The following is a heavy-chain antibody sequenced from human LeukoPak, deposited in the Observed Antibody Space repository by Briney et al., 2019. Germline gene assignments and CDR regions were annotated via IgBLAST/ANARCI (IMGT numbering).Heavy chain of an antibody. V-gene: IGHV3-11*04. CDR1: GFTFSDYY. CDR2: ISSSGSTI. J-gene: IGHJ3*02. Sequence: RTGGSLRLSCAASGFTFSDYYMSWIRQAPGKGLEWVSYISSSGSTIYYADSVKGRFTISRDNPKNSLYLQMNSLRAEDTAVYYCARDSGNYLDAFDIWGQGTMVTVSS. CDR3: ARDSGNYLDAFDI. D-gene: IGHD1-7*01.